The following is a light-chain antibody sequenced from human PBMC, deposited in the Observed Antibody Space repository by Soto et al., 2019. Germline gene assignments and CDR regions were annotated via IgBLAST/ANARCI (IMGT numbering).Light chain of an antibody. CDR2: EVT. V-gene: IGLV2-23*02. CDR1: NSDVGNYNL. J-gene: IGLJ1*01. Sequence: QSALTQPASVSGSPGQSITISCTGTNSDVGNYNLVSWYQQHPGKAPKLMIYEVTKRPSGVSNRFSGSKSGSTASLTISELQAADEADYYCCSHAGDNTYVFGTGTKLTVL. CDR3: CSHAGDNTYV.